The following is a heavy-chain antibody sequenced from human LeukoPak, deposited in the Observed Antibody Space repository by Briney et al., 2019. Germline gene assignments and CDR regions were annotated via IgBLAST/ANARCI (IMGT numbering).Heavy chain of an antibody. V-gene: IGHV4-59*08. Sequence: ETPSLTCTVSGGSISSYYWSWIRQPPGKGLEWIGYIYYSGSTSYNPSLKSRVTISADTSKNQFSLKLSSVTAADTAVYYCARQGYSSGCYYFDYWGQGTLVTVSS. D-gene: IGHD6-19*01. CDR1: GGSISSYY. CDR3: ARQGYSSGCYYFDY. CDR2: IYYSGST. J-gene: IGHJ4*02.